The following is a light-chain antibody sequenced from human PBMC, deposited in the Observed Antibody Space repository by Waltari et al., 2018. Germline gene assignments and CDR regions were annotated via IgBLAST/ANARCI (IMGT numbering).Light chain of an antibody. J-gene: IGKJ1*01. Sequence: IVLTQSPATLSLSPGERATLPCRASTTVSTYLAWFQQNPGQAPRLLIYDASNRAPGIPARFSGSGSGTDFSLTISSLEPEDFAVYYCLQRSLWPWTFGQGTKVAVK. CDR3: LQRSLWPWT. CDR1: TTVSTY. V-gene: IGKV3-11*01. CDR2: DAS.